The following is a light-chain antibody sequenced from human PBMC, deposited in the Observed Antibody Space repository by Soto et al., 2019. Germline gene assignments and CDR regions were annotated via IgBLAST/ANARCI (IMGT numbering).Light chain of an antibody. CDR2: EAI. V-gene: IGLV2-23*02. Sequence: QSALTQPASVSGSPGQSITISCTGTNSDVGLYNLVSWYHQHPGKAPKLMIYEAIKRPSGVSNRFSGSKSGNTASLTISGLQAEDEGDYYCCSYAGSNTFVVFGGGTRSPS. CDR3: CSYAGSNTFVV. J-gene: IGLJ2*01. CDR1: NSDVGLYNL.